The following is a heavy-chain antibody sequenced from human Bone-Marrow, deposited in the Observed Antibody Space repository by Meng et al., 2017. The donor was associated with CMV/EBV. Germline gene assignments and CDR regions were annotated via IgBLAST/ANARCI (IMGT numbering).Heavy chain of an antibody. D-gene: IGHD2-21*01. J-gene: IGHJ4*02. CDR1: GFTFSSYW. V-gene: IGHV3-74*01. CDR3: ARDGLNCGNDY. CDR2: INSDGSST. Sequence: ETLSLTCAASGFTFSSYWMHWVRQAPGKGLVWVSRINSDGSSTSYADSVKGRFTISRDNAKNTLYLQMNSLRAEDTAVYYCARDGLNCGNDYWGQGTLVTVSS.